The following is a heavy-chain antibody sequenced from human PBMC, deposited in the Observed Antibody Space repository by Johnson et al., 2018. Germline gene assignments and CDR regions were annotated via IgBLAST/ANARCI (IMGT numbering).Heavy chain of an antibody. CDR2: ISWDGGTT. CDR3: AKDSVVGDAFDI. J-gene: IGHJ3*02. CDR1: GFTFDDYT. Sequence: VQLVQSGGVVVQPGGSXRLYCAASGFTFDDYTMHWARPAPGKGLEWVSLISWDGGTTYFAASVTGRFTISGDNSKNSLYLQMNRLRAEDTAFYYCAKDSVVGDAFDIWGQGTMVTVSS. D-gene: IGHD3-22*01. V-gene: IGHV3-43*01.